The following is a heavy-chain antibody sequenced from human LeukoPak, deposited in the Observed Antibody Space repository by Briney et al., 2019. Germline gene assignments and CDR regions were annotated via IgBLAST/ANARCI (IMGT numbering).Heavy chain of an antibody. Sequence: GESLRISCKGSGYTFSSYWIGWVRQMPGRGLEWMGIIYPGDSDTRYSPSLQGQVTISVDTSIGTAYLQWSSLKASDTAIYYCARQNDFRLDYWGQGTLVTVSS. CDR3: ARQNDFRLDY. D-gene: IGHD3-3*01. CDR2: IYPGDSDT. V-gene: IGHV5-51*01. J-gene: IGHJ4*02. CDR1: GYTFSSYW.